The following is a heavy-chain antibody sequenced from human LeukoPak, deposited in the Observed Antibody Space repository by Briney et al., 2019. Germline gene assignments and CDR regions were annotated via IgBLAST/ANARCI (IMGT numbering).Heavy chain of an antibody. Sequence: SETLSLTCTVSGGSISSYYWSWIRQPPGKGLEWIGYIYYSGSTNHNPSLKSRVTISVDTSKNQFSLKLSSVTAADTAVYYCARSLRGNGMDVWGQGTTVTVSS. D-gene: IGHD4-17*01. CDR1: GGSISSYY. J-gene: IGHJ6*02. CDR3: ARSLRGNGMDV. CDR2: IYYSGST. V-gene: IGHV4-59*01.